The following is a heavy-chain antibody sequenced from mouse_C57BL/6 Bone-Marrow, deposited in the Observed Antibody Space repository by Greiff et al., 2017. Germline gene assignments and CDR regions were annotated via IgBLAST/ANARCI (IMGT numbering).Heavy chain of an antibody. V-gene: IGHV1-81*01. CDR2: IYPRSGDT. J-gene: IGHJ3*01. CDR3: ARGRDYDAWFAY. CDR1: GYTFTSYG. Sequence: VQLQESGAELARPGASVKLSCKASGYTFTSYGISWVKQRTGQGLEWIGEIYPRSGDTNYNEKFKGKATLTADKSSSTAYMELSSLTSEDSAVYFCARGRDYDAWFAYWGQGTLVTVSA. D-gene: IGHD2-4*01.